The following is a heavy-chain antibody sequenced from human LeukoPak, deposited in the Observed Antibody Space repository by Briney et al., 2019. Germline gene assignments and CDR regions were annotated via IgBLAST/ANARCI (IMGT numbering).Heavy chain of an antibody. D-gene: IGHD4-17*01. CDR2: INHSGST. Sequence: SETLSLTCAVYGGSFSGYYWSWIRQPPGKGLEWIGEINHSGSTNYNPSLKSRVTISVDTSKNQFSLKLSSVTAADTAVYYCANGMTTVTRGWFDPWGQGTLVTVSS. V-gene: IGHV4-34*01. J-gene: IGHJ5*02. CDR3: ANGMTTVTRGWFDP. CDR1: GGSFSGYY.